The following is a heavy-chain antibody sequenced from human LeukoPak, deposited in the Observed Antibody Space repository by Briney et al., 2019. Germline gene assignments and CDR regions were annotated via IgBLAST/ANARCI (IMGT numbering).Heavy chain of an antibody. J-gene: IGHJ5*02. Sequence: SVKVSCKASGGTFSSYAISWVRQAPGQGLEWLGGIIPIFGTANYAQKFQGRVTITADESTSTAYMELSSLRSEDTAVYYCASGQASSGYYVNWFDPWGQGTLVTVSS. CDR1: GGTFSSYA. D-gene: IGHD3-22*01. CDR2: IIPIFGTA. CDR3: ASGQASSGYYVNWFDP. V-gene: IGHV1-69*01.